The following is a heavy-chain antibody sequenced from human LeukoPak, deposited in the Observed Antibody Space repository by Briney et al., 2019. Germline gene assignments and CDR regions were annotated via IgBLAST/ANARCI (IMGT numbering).Heavy chain of an antibody. CDR3: ARDPTTGPFDY. J-gene: IGHJ4*02. CDR1: GFTFSSYW. V-gene: IGHV3-7*03. CDR2: IKQDGSEK. Sequence: PGGSPRLSCAASGFTFSSYWMSWVRQAQGKGLEWVANIKQDGSEKYYVDSVKGRFTISRDNAKNSLYLQMNSLRAEDTAVYYCARDPTTGPFDYWGQGTLVTVSS. D-gene: IGHD4-17*01.